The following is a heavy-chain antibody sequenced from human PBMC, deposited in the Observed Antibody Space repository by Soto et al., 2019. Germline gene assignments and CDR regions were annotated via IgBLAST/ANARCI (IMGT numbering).Heavy chain of an antibody. Sequence: QVQLVESGGGVVQPGRSLRLSCAASGFTFSSYGMHWVRQAPGKGLEWVAVISYDGSNKYYADSVKGRFTISRDNSKNTLYLQMNSLRAEDTAVYYCAKDNQWLVLGYWGQGTLVTVSS. CDR2: ISYDGSNK. J-gene: IGHJ4*02. D-gene: IGHD6-19*01. CDR1: GFTFSSYG. CDR3: AKDNQWLVLGY. V-gene: IGHV3-30*18.